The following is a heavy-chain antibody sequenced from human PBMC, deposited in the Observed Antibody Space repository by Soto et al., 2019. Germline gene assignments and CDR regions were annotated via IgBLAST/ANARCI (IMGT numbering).Heavy chain of an antibody. Sequence: QVQLVQSGAEVKKPGSSVKVSCKASGGTFSSYAISWVRQAPGQGLEWMGGFIPIFGTADYAQKFQGRVTITADKATSTAYMELSSLRSEDTAVYYCARGLTGTTLAYGMDVWGQGTTVTVSS. J-gene: IGHJ6*02. CDR2: FIPIFGTA. CDR1: GGTFSSYA. D-gene: IGHD1-7*01. V-gene: IGHV1-69*14. CDR3: ARGLTGTTLAYGMDV.